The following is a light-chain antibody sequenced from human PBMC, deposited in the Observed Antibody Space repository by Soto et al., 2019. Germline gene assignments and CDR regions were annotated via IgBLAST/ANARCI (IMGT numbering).Light chain of an antibody. CDR1: SRDFGSYNR. V-gene: IGLV2-23*01. CDR3: FSYAGGVTSV. CDR2: EGS. Sequence: QSVLTQPASVSGSPGQSITISCAGTSRDFGSYNRVSWYQQHPGKAPKLSIYEGSNRPSGISNRYSGSKSGNTASLTISWLQAEDEADYYCFSYAGGVTSVFGAGTKLTVL. J-gene: IGLJ1*01.